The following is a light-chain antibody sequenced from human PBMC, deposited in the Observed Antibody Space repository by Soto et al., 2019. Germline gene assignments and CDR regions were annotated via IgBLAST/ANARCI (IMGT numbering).Light chain of an antibody. Sequence: ETVMTQSPATLSVSPGEGATLSCRASQSVSSNLVWYQHRPGQAPRLLIYGASTRATDIPARFSGSGSGTEFTLTISSMPPADYAAYYCQQYNNLPRTFGGGTKVDIK. CDR1: QSVSSN. V-gene: IGKV3-15*01. CDR2: GAS. J-gene: IGKJ4*01. CDR3: QQYNNLPRT.